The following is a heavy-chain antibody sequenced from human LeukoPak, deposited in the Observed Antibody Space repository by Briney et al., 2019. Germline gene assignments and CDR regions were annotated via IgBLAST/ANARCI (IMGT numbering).Heavy chain of an antibody. J-gene: IGHJ4*02. CDR1: GGSISSSNW. CDR3: ARAPYYYGSGSSIFDY. D-gene: IGHD3-10*01. Sequence: SETLSLTCAVSGGSISSSNWWSWVRQPPGKGLEWIGEIYHSGSTNYSPSLKSRVTISVDKSKNQFSLKLSSVTAADTAVYYCARAPYYYGSGSSIFDYWGQGTLVTVSS. CDR2: IYHSGST. V-gene: IGHV4-4*02.